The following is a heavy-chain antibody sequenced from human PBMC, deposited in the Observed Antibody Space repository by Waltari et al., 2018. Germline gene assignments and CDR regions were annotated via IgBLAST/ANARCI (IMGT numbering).Heavy chain of an antibody. J-gene: IGHJ5*02. Sequence: EVQLVESGGGLVQPGGSLRLSCAASGFTFSGDWMSWVRQAPGKGLEWVANLNADGSDRYYVDSVKGRFTISRDDAKNSLFLQMNSLRDEDTAVYYCGRDWSGWDTWGQGTLVTVSS. CDR2: LNADGSDR. CDR3: GRDWSGWDT. CDR1: GFTFSGDW. D-gene: IGHD3-3*01. V-gene: IGHV3-7*01.